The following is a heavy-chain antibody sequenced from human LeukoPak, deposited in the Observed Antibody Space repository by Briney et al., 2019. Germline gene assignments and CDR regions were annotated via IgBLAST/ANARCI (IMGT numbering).Heavy chain of an antibody. CDR2: IYYSGST. D-gene: IGHD1-26*01. V-gene: IGHV4-59*08. J-gene: IGHJ4*02. CDR1: GGSISSYY. Sequence: SETLSLTCTASGGSISSYYWSWIRQPPGKGLEWIGYIYYSGSTNYNPSLKSRVTISVDTSKNQFSLKLSSVTAADTAVYYCARLGRGSYIPDYWGQGTLVTVSS. CDR3: ARLGRGSYIPDY.